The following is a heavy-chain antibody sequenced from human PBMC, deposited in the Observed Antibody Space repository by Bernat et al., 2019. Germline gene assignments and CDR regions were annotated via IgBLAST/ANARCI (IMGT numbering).Heavy chain of an antibody. D-gene: IGHD3-22*01. CDR2: INADNGNT. J-gene: IGHJ4*02. Sequence: QVQLVQSGAEVKKPGASVKVSCKASGYTFTSYAMHWVRQAPGQRLEWMGWINADNGNTTYSQKFQGRVTITRDTSVSTAYMELSSLRSEDTAVYYCVTASTSYYTEWAYWGQGTLFTVSS. CDR3: VTASTSYYTEWAY. CDR1: GYTFTSYA. V-gene: IGHV1-3*01.